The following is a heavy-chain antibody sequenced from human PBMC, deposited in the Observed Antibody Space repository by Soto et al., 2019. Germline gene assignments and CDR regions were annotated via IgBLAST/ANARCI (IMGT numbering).Heavy chain of an antibody. V-gene: IGHV4-34*01. CDR2: INHSGST. CDR1: GGSFSGYY. J-gene: IGHJ5*02. Sequence: SETLSLTCAVYGGSFSGYYWSWIRQPPGKGLEWIGEINHSGSTNYNPSLKSRVTISVDTSKDQFSLKLSSVTAADTAVYYCARVVSGSRDGYKPWGQGTLVTVSS. D-gene: IGHD5-12*01. CDR3: ARVVSGSRDGYKP.